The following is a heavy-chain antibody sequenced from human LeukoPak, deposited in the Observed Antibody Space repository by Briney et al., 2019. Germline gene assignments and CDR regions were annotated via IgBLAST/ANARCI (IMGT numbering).Heavy chain of an antibody. CDR1: GASMSNYY. J-gene: IGHJ4*02. D-gene: IGHD3-22*01. Sequence: SETLSLTCNVSGASMSNYYWVWIRQPPGKGLEWIGSIYHSGTTYSGSTYYNPSLRSRVTISLDTSKNQFSLKLTSVTAADTAVYYCAREVEGSGYLYYFDYWGQGTLVTVSS. CDR3: AREVEGSGYLYYFDY. V-gene: IGHV4-39*07. CDR2: IYHSGTTYSGST.